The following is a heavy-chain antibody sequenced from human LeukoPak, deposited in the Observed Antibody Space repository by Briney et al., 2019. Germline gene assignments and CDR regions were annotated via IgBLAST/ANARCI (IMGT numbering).Heavy chain of an antibody. J-gene: IGHJ4*02. Sequence: VISYDGSNKYYADSVKGRFTISRDNSKNTLYLQMNSLRAEDTAVYYCATYYYDSSGSPFDYWGQGTLVTVSS. D-gene: IGHD3-22*01. V-gene: IGHV3-30*03. CDR3: ATYYYDSSGSPFDY. CDR2: ISYDGSNK.